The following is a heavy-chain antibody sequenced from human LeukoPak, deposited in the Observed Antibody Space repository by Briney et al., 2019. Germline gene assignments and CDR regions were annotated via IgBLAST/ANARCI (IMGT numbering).Heavy chain of an antibody. J-gene: IGHJ6*03. D-gene: IGHD4/OR15-4a*01. V-gene: IGHV4-59*01. CDR3: ARGANVDPRNMDV. CDR2: IYDSGSTKYNPT. Sequence: SETLSLTCTVSGGSISGYYWSWIRQPPGKGLEWIGYIYDSGSTKYNPTKYNPSLKSRVIISEDTSKNQFSLKVSSVTAADTAVYYCARGANVDPRNMDVWGKGTTVTVSS. CDR1: GGSISGYY.